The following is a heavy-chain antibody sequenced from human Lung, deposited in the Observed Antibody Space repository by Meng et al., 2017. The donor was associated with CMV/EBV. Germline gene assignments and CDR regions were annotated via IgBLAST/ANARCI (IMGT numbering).Heavy chain of an antibody. D-gene: IGHD2-2*02. CDR1: GFTVSSNY. CDR2: IYSGGST. CDR3: ARADCSSTSCYKSAFDI. J-gene: IGHJ3*02. Sequence: GESLKISCAASGFTVSSNYMSWVRQAPGKGLEWVSVIYSGGSTYYADSVKGRFTISRDNSKNTLYLQMNSLRAEDTAVYYCARADCSSTSCYKSAFDIWGQETXVTVAS. V-gene: IGHV3-53*01.